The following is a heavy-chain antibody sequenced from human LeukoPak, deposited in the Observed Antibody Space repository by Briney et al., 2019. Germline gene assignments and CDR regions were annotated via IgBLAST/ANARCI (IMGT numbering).Heavy chain of an antibody. D-gene: IGHD6-19*01. J-gene: IGHJ4*02. Sequence: GASVKVSRKASGYTFTSYDINWVRQATGQGLEWMGWMNPNSGNTGYAQKFQGRVTMTRNTSISTAYMELSSLRSEDTAVYYCARGRSSGWYRHFDYWGQGTLVTVSS. CDR2: MNPNSGNT. CDR1: GYTFTSYD. CDR3: ARGRSSGWYRHFDY. V-gene: IGHV1-8*01.